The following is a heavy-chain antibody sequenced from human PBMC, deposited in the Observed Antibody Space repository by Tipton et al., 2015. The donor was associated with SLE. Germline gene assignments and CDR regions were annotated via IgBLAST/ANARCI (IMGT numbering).Heavy chain of an antibody. CDR1: GGSLNRSTDY. CDR3: AKYYYGTPPEGHGMDV. V-gene: IGHV4-39*07. Sequence: TLSLTCAVSGGSLNRSTDYWGWIRQPPGKGLEWIGSVSYGGSTYYNPSLKSRVTISVDTSKNQFSLKLSSVTAADTALYYCAKYYYGTPPEGHGMDVWGQGTTVTVSS. D-gene: IGHD2/OR15-2a*01. CDR2: VSYGGST. J-gene: IGHJ6*02.